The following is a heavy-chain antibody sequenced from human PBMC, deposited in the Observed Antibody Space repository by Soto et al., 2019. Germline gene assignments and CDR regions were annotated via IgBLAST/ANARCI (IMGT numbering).Heavy chain of an antibody. CDR1: GESMSSSSYY. J-gene: IGHJ4*02. CDR2: IYYSGRT. CDR3: ARQRTTVVTQAYFDH. V-gene: IGHV4-39*01. Sequence: SETLSRTGIVSGESMSSSSYYWGWIRQPPGKGLEWMGSIYYSGRTYYNPSFKSRVTISIDTSKNQFSLKLSSVTPTDTAVYYCARQRTTVVTQAYFDHWGQGALVTVSS. D-gene: IGHD2-21*02.